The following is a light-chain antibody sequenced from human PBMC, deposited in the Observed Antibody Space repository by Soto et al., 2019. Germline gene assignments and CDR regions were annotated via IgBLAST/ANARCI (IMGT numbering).Light chain of an antibody. CDR1: QSVRSSY. CDR2: GAS. J-gene: IGKJ5*01. CDR3: QQYGSSRSVT. Sequence: EIVLTQSPGTLSLSPGERATLSCRASQSVRSSYLAWYQQKPGQAPRLLIYGASSRATGIPDRFSGSGSGTDFTLTISTLEPEDFAVYYCQQYGSSRSVTFGRGTRLEIK. V-gene: IGKV3-20*01.